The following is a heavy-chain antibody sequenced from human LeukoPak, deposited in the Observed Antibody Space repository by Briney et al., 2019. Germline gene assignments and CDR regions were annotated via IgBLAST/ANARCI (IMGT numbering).Heavy chain of an antibody. Sequence: PGGSLRVSCAASAFSISGYALSWVRQAPGKGLEWASSISGAGVSANYADSVRGRFTISRDNSKKTVYLQMSSLRAEDTAIYYCATSEIAPYYFDNWGQGTQVTVSS. J-gene: IGHJ4*02. CDR3: ATSEIAPYYFDN. CDR1: AFSISGYA. V-gene: IGHV3-23*01. CDR2: ISGAGVSA. D-gene: IGHD3-16*01.